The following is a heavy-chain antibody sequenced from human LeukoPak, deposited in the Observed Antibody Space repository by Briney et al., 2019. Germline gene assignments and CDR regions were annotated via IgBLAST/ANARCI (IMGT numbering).Heavy chain of an antibody. D-gene: IGHD1-1*01. CDR2: IREDGRQT. CDR3: ARDSTTLAPFDP. J-gene: IGHJ5*02. Sequence: GGSLRLSCEGSGFTFGTFWLSWLRQIPGKGLEWLANIREDGRQTYYAASVKGRFTIFRDNAKNSLFLQMSSLRPDDSGVYYCARDSTTLAPFDPWGQGTLVTVAA. CDR1: GFTFGTFW. V-gene: IGHV3-7*01.